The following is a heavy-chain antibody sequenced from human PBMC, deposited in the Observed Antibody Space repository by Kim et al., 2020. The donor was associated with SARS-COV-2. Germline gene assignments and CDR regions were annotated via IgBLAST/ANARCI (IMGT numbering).Heavy chain of an antibody. CDR3: ARKGRLLGYWYFDL. Sequence: ADAVKGRFTISRDNAKNTLYLQMNSLRAEDTAVYYCARKGRLLGYWYFDLWGRGTLVTVSS. V-gene: IGHV3-74*01. D-gene: IGHD1-26*01. J-gene: IGHJ2*01.